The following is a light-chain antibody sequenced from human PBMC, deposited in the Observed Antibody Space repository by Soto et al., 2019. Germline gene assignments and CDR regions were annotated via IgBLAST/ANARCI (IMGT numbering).Light chain of an antibody. J-gene: IGKJ3*01. Sequence: DIQMTQSPSSLSASVGDRVTITCRASQSISNYLNWYQQKPGKAPKLLIYAASSLQSGVPSRFSGSGSGTDFTLTISSLQPEDFETYSCQQSYTTLFPFGPGTNVDIK. CDR2: AAS. CDR1: QSISNY. V-gene: IGKV1-39*01. CDR3: QQSYTTLFP.